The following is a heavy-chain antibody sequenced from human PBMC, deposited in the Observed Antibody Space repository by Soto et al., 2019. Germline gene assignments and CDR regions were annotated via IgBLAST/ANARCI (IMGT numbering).Heavy chain of an antibody. CDR1: GFTFGDYA. D-gene: IGHD3-10*01. CDR2: IRSKAYGGTT. Sequence: PGGSLRLSCTASGFTFGDYAMSWFRQAPGKGLEWVGFIRSKAYGGTTEYAASVKGRFTISRDNSKSTLDLQMNGLRVEDTALYYCTQNWFTIWGQGTLVTVSS. V-gene: IGHV3-49*03. J-gene: IGHJ4*02. CDR3: TQNWFTI.